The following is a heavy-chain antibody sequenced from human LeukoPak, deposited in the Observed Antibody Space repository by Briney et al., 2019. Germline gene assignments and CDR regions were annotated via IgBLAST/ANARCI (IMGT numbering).Heavy chain of an antibody. CDR1: GITLSNYG. CDR3: AKSGVAAAGIDY. V-gene: IGHV3-23*01. D-gene: IGHD6-13*01. CDR2: ISGSGGTT. Sequence: GGSLRLSCAVSGITLSNYGMSWVRQAPGKGLEWVAGISGSGGTTNYADSVKGRFTISRDNPKNTLYLQMNSLRAEDTAVYYCAKSGVAAAGIDYWGQGTLVTVSS. J-gene: IGHJ4*02.